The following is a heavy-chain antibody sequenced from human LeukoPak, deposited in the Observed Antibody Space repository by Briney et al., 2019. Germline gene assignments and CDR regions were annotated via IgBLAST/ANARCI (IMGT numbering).Heavy chain of an antibody. J-gene: IGHJ4*02. Sequence: GGSLRLSCAASGFTFSDYYMSWIRQAPGKGLEWFSYISTGSSYTNYADSVKGRFTISRDNAKNSLSLQMNSLRAEDTAIYYCARAYGQVYFDNWGQGTLVTVSS. CDR2: ISTGSSYT. V-gene: IGHV3-11*06. CDR1: GFTFSDYY. CDR3: ARAYGQVYFDN. D-gene: IGHD3-10*01.